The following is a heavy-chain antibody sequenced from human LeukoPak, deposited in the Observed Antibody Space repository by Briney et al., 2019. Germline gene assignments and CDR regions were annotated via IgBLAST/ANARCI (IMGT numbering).Heavy chain of an antibody. D-gene: IGHD1-14*01. CDR3: AKEQDNLLLLSHFDS. CDR2: VSGDGQRT. J-gene: IGHJ4*02. Sequence: GGSLRLSCAASGFTFNNYAMNWVRQTPGKGLQWVSAVSGDGQRTFYADSVKGRFTIFRDNSMNTLSLQMNSLRVEDTAVYYCAKEQDNLLLLSHFDSWGRGILVTVSA. CDR1: GFTFNNYA. V-gene: IGHV3-23*01.